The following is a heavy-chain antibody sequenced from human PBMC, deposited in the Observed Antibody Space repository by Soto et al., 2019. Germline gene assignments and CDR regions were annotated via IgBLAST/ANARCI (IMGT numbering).Heavy chain of an antibody. J-gene: IGHJ4*02. D-gene: IGHD2-15*01. Sequence: SETLSVTSTVADGSISSYCWSWIRQTPGKGLEWIGHIYHSGRTFYNPSLKSRVTISVDTSKNQFSLNLSSVTAADTAVYYCARWVEVSLDYFDSWGQGTPVTVSS. V-gene: IGHV4-59*06. CDR1: DGSISSYC. CDR2: IYHSGRT. CDR3: ARWVEVSLDYFDS.